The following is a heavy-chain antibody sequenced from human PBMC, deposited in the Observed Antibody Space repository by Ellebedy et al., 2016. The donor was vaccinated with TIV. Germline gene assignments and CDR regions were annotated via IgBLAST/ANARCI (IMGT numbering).Heavy chain of an antibody. CDR3: ARYYYGSGRYPYPFDY. CDR1: GGSFSGYY. CDR2: IYHSGST. D-gene: IGHD3-10*01. V-gene: IGHV4-34*01. Sequence: MPSETLSLTCAVYGGSFSGYYWSWIRQPPGKGLEWIGEIYHSGSTNYNASLKSRVTISVDTPKNQFSLKLSSVTAAETAVYYCARYYYGSGRYPYPFDYWGQGTLVTVSS. J-gene: IGHJ4*02.